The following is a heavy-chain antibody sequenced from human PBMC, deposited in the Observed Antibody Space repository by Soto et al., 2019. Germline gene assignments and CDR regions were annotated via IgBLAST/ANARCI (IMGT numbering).Heavy chain of an antibody. V-gene: IGHV5-51*01. D-gene: IGHD6-19*01. Sequence: GESLKISCKGSGYSFTNYWIGWVRQIPGKGLEWMGIIYPGDSDTRYSPSFQGQVTISADKSVSTAYLQWRSLKASDTAMYYCARHKGQLSNGLTGDMDVWGQGTTVTVSS. CDR3: ARHKGQLSNGLTGDMDV. CDR2: IYPGDSDT. CDR1: GYSFTNYW. J-gene: IGHJ6*02.